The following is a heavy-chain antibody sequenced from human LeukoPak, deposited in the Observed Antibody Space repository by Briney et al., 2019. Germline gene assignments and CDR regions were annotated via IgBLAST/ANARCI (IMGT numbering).Heavy chain of an antibody. J-gene: IGHJ5*02. CDR1: GFTFSTYP. CDR3: AKDLGNRVGATASVA. D-gene: IGHD1-26*01. CDR2: ISGSGGDT. Sequence: PGGSLRLSCATSGFTFSTYPMNWVRQAPGKGLEWLSSISGSGGDTYYADSVKGRFTISRDNSRNTLYLQMNSLRAEDTAVYYCAKDLGNRVGATASVAWGQGTLVTVSS. V-gene: IGHV3-23*01.